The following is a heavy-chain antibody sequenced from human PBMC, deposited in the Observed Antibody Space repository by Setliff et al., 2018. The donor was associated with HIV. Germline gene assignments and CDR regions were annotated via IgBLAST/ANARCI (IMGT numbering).Heavy chain of an antibody. Sequence: SETLSLTCTVSGVSISSDDYFWTWIRQPAGKGLEWIGRIYIRGGTSYSPSLKSRVTMSLDTSKKHFSLNLKSVTAADTAVYYCALTGHRLLRGYMDVWGKGTTVTVSS. CDR1: GVSISSDDYF. CDR2: IYIRGGT. V-gene: IGHV4-61*02. D-gene: IGHD2-15*01. CDR3: ALTGHRLLRGYMDV. J-gene: IGHJ6*03.